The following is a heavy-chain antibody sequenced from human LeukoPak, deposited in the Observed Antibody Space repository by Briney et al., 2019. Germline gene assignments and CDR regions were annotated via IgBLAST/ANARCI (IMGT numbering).Heavy chain of an antibody. J-gene: IGHJ4*01. V-gene: IGHV3-23*01. CDR3: ENRGTSTDVY. D-gene: IGHD1-1*01. CDR1: GFTFSSYA. CDR2: ISSGGTT. Sequence: GGSLRLYCAASGFTFSSYAMSLVRQAPGKGLEWVSGISSGGTTYYADSVKGRFTISRDNSKNTVYLQMNSLRAEDTAVYYCENRGTSTDVYWGQGTLVTVSS.